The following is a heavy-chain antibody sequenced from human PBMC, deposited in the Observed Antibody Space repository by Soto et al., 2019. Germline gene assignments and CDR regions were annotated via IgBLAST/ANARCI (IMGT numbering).Heavy chain of an antibody. CDR2: IIPIFGTA. CDR3: ARGYPTSGSYFFDY. CDR1: GGTFSSYA. V-gene: IGHV1-69*01. D-gene: IGHD1-26*01. Sequence: QVQLVQSGAEVKKPGSSVKVSCKASGGTFSSYAISWVRQAPGQGLEWMGGIIPIFGTANYAQKFQGRVTIAADESTSTAYMELSSLSFEDTAVYYCARGYPTSGSYFFDYWGQGTLVTVSS. J-gene: IGHJ4*02.